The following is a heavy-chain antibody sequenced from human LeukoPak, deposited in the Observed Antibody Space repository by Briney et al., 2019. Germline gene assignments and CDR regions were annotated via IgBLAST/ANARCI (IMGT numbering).Heavy chain of an antibody. CDR2: IYTSGST. CDR1: GGSISSYY. CDR3: ARELSRRYSSSWYSPVFDY. V-gene: IGHV4-4*07. J-gene: IGHJ4*02. Sequence: PSETLSLTCTVSGGSISSYYLSWIRQPAGKGLEWIGRIYTSGSTNYNPSLKSRVTMSVDTSKNQFSLKLSSVTAADTAVYYCARELSRRYSSSWYSPVFDYWGQGTLVTVSS. D-gene: IGHD6-13*01.